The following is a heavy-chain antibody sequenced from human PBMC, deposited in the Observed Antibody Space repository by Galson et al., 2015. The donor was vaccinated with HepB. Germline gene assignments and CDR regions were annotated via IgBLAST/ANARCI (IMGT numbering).Heavy chain of an antibody. CDR1: GFSLSNARMG. V-gene: IGHV2-26*01. CDR2: IFSNDEK. CDR3: ARMDLGSDVFGELPITNWFDP. D-gene: IGHD3-10*01. J-gene: IGHJ5*02. Sequence: PALVKPTQTLTLTCTVSGFSLSNARMGVSWIRQPPGKALEWLAHIFSNDEKSYSTSLKSRLTISKDTSKSQVVLTTTNMDPVGTATYYCARMDLGSDVFGELPITNWFDPWGQGTLVTVSS.